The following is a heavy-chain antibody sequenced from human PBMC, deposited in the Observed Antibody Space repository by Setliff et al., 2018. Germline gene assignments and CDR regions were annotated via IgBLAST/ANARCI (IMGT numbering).Heavy chain of an antibody. CDR3: ARFGLYYEAVYGGGDYYYYGMDV. D-gene: IGHD3-16*01. Sequence: ASVKVSCKASGYTFTSYGISWVRQAPGQGLEWMGWISAYNGNTNYAQKLQGRVTMTTDTSTSTAYMELRSRRSDDTAVYYCARFGLYYEAVYGGGDYYYYGMDVWGQGTTVTVSS. CDR1: GYTFTSYG. V-gene: IGHV1-18*01. J-gene: IGHJ6*02. CDR2: ISAYNGNT.